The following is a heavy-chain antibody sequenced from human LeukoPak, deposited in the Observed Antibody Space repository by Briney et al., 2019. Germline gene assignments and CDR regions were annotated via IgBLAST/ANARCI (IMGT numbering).Heavy chain of an antibody. CDR1: GFTFSNAW. J-gene: IGHJ4*02. V-gene: IGHV3-15*01. CDR2: IKSKTDGGTT. D-gene: IGHD1-26*01. Sequence: GGSLRLSCAASGFTFSNAWMSWVRQAPGKGLEWVGRIKSKTDGGTTDYAAPVKGRFTISRDDSKNTLYLQMNSLRAEDTAVYYCARTLVGATRPYYFDYWGQGTLVTVSS. CDR3: ARTLVGATRPYYFDY.